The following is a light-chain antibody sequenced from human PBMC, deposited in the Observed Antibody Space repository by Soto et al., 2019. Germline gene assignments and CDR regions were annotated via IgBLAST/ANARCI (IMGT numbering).Light chain of an antibody. CDR1: QSVSNNY. V-gene: IGKV3-11*01. J-gene: IGKJ2*01. CDR3: QQRSNWPLLYT. Sequence: EIVLTQSPGTLSLSPGERATLSCRASQSVSNNYLAWYQQKPGQAPRLLIYDASNRATGIPTRFSGSGSGTDFTLTISSLEPEDFAVYYCQQRSNWPLLYTFGRGTKVDI. CDR2: DAS.